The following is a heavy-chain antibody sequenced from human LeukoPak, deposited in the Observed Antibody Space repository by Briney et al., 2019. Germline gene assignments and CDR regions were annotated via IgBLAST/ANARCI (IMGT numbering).Heavy chain of an antibody. D-gene: IGHD3-3*01. J-gene: IGHJ4*02. CDR3: ERPTYNFWSGYPMYYFDY. CDR2: INHSGST. V-gene: IGHV4-34*01. Sequence: SETLSLTSAVYGGSFSVYYWRCIRQPPGKGLEWSGEINHSGSTKYNPSLKSRVTIAIDTSKNPFPSMGSSVTAADAAVYYCERPTYNFWSGYPMYYFDYWGQGTLVTVSS. CDR1: GGSFSVYY.